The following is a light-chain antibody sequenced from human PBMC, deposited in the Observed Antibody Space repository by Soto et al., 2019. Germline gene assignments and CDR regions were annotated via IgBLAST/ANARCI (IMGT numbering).Light chain of an antibody. J-gene: IGKJ5*01. CDR3: QQSYSTPIT. CDR2: AAS. CDR1: QSVSNY. V-gene: IGKV3-15*01. Sequence: ETLMTQSPATLSVSPGERATLSCRTSQSVSNYLTWYQHRPGQAPKLLIFAASSMHSGVPSRFSGSGSGTEFTLTISSLQPEDFATYYCQQSYSTPITFGQGTRLEIK.